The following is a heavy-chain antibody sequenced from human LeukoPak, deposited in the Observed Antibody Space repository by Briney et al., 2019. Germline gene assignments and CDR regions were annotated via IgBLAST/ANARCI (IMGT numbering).Heavy chain of an antibody. CDR1: GFTFSKYS. V-gene: IGHV3-30*02. D-gene: IGHD6-13*01. J-gene: IGHJ5*02. Sequence: QTGGSLRLSCAASGFTFSKYSMHWVRQAPGKGLEWVAFMRYNGGNGYYADSVKGRFTISRDNLKSMLYLQMNSLRTDDTGLYFCAKDREEQLVRGWFDPWGQGTLVTV. CDR2: MRYNGGNG. CDR3: AKDREEQLVRGWFDP.